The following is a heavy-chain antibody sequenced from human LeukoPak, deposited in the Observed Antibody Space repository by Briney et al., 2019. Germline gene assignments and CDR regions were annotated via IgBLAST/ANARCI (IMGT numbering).Heavy chain of an antibody. CDR1: GGSISSYY. V-gene: IGHV4-59*01. CDR3: ARAYYDILTGLDAFDI. J-gene: IGHJ3*02. Sequence: PSETLSLTCTVSGGSISSYYWSWIRQPPGKGLEWIGYIYHSGSTKYNPSLKSRVTISVDTSKNQLSLKLTSVTAADTAVYYCARAYYDILTGLDAFDIWGQGTMVTVSS. CDR2: IYHSGST. D-gene: IGHD3-9*01.